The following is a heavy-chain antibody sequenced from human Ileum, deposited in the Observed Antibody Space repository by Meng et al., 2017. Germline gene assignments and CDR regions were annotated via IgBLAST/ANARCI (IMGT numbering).Heavy chain of an antibody. Sequence: QVQLQQSGAGLLKPSETLSLTRAVYGGSFSDFYWTWVRQPPGKGLEWIGEISQTGHIHYNPSLGGRVTMSVDTSKSQFSLKLISVTAADAGVYFCVASKWSSNFWGQGSLVTVSS. CDR2: ISQTGHI. CDR1: GGSFSDFY. V-gene: IGHV4-34*01. CDR3: VASKWSSNF. J-gene: IGHJ4*02. D-gene: IGHD2-15*01.